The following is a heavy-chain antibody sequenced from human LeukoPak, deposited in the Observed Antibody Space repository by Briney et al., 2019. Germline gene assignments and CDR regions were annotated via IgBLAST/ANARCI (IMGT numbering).Heavy chain of an antibody. J-gene: IGHJ4*02. Sequence: PSETLSLTCTVSGGSISSGDYYWSWIRQPPGKGLEWIGYIYYSGSTYYNPSLKSRVTISVDTSKNQFSLKLSSVTAADTAVYYCATDAAAGTLDYWGQGTLVTVFS. CDR2: IYYSGST. V-gene: IGHV4-30-4*01. CDR3: ATDAAAGTLDY. D-gene: IGHD6-13*01. CDR1: GGSISSGDYY.